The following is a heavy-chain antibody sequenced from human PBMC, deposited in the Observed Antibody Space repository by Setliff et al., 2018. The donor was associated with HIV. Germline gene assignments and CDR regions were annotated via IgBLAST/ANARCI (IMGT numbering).Heavy chain of an antibody. V-gene: IGHV4-34*01. D-gene: IGHD5-18*01. CDR2: IHHTGST. J-gene: IGHJ4*02. Sequence: SETLSLTCAVYGGSFSANYWTWIRQPPGEGLEWIGEIHHTGSTNYNPSLKSRVTISADTSKRHFSLKLSSVTAADTAMYYCARADIYGYVDFWGQGTLVTVSS. CDR3: ARADIYGYVDF. CDR1: GGSFSANY.